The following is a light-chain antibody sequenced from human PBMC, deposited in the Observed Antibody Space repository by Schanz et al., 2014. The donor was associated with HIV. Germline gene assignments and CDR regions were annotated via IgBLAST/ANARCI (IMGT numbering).Light chain of an antibody. J-gene: IGLJ3*02. Sequence: QSVLTQPPSASGTPGQRVTISCSGSSSNIKMNAVNWYQHLPGMGPKLLIYATYNRPSGVPDRFSGSGSDTSASLAISGLQSEDEADYYCAGRDDSLKVWVFGGGTKVTVL. V-gene: IGLV1-44*01. CDR2: ATY. CDR3: AGRDDSLKVWV. CDR1: SSNIKMNA.